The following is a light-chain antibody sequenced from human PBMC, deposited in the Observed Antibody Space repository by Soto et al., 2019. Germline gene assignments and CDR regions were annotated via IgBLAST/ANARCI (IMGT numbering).Light chain of an antibody. V-gene: IGKV3-11*01. J-gene: IGKJ2*01. Sequence: EVVMTQSPATLSLSPGDAATLSCRAGHDVSVSLVWYQQRPGQAPRLLIHDASNRATGIPARFSGSGSGTDFTLIIGSLQPEDVALYYCQQRASWPFTLGQGTKVEI. CDR2: DAS. CDR3: QQRASWPFT. CDR1: HDVSVS.